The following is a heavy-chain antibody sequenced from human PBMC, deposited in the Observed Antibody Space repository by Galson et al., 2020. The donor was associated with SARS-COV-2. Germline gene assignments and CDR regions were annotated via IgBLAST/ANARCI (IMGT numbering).Heavy chain of an antibody. V-gene: IGHV3-23*01. J-gene: IGHJ4*02. CDR2: IREKGNTE. D-gene: IGHD3-10*01. CDR1: GFTFSTYA. Sequence: TGGSLRLSCAASGFTFSTYAMSWVRQAPGKGLEWVSAIREKGNTEPYADSVRGRFTISRDNSKNRLYLEMNRLRDEGTAIYYCAKESYPHRGYYFDYWGQGTQVTVSS. CDR3: AKESYPHRGYYFDY.